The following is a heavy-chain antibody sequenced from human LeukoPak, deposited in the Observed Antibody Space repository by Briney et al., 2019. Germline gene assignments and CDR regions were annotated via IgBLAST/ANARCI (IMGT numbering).Heavy chain of an antibody. CDR1: GFTFDDYG. J-gene: IGHJ4*02. CDR2: INWNGGST. CDR3: ARGYYDFWSGRYGFDY. D-gene: IGHD3-3*01. Sequence: GGSLRPSCAASGFTFDDYGMSWVRQAPGKGLEWVSGINWNGGSTGYADSVKGRFTISRDNAKNSLYLQMNSLRAEDTALYYCARGYYDFWSGRYGFDYWGQGTLVTVSS. V-gene: IGHV3-20*04.